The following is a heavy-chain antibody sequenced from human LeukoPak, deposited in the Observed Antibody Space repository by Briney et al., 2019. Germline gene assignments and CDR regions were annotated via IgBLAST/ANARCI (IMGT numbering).Heavy chain of an antibody. J-gene: IGHJ5*02. CDR2: INHSGST. CDR3: ARRYCSSTSCYRTYNWFDP. D-gene: IGHD2-2*01. V-gene: IGHV4-34*01. CDR1: GGSFSGYY. Sequence: PSETLSLTCAVYGGSFSGYYWSWIRQPPGKGLEWIGEINHSGSTNYNPSLKSRVTISVDTSKSQFSLKLSSVTAADTAVYYCARRYCSSTSCYRTYNWFDPWGQGTLVTVSS.